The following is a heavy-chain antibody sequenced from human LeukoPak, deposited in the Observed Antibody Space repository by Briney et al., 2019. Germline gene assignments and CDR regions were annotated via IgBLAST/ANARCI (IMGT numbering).Heavy chain of an antibody. CDR1: GGSISSYY. Sequence: PSETLSLTCTVSGGSISSYYWSWIRQPPGKGLEWIGYIYYSGSTNYNPSLKSRVTISVDTSKNQFSLKLSSVTAADTAVYYCARSRYDSSGYYYLPLDYWGQGTLVTASS. D-gene: IGHD3-22*01. J-gene: IGHJ4*02. CDR3: ARSRYDSSGYYYLPLDY. CDR2: IYYSGST. V-gene: IGHV4-59*08.